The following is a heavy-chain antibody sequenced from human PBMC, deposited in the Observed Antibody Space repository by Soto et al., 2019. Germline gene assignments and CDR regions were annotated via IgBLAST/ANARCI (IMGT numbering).Heavy chain of an antibody. CDR2: ISYDGSNK. CDR1: GFTFSSYG. D-gene: IGHD6-13*01. CDR3: AKDPRIAAAGHYSSYVMTV. Sequence: LRLSCAASGFTFSSYGMHWVRQAPGKGLEWVAVISYDGSNKYYADPVKGRFTISRDNSKNTLYLQMNSLRAEDTAVYYCAKDPRIAAAGHYSSYVMTVWGQGTTATVS. V-gene: IGHV3-30*18. J-gene: IGHJ6*02.